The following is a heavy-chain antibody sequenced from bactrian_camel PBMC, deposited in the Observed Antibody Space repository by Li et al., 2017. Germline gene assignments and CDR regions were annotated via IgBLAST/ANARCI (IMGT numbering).Heavy chain of an antibody. V-gene: IGHV3S25*01. J-gene: IGHJ4*01. D-gene: IGHD5*01. CDR3: AADRIHLGLPSACG. CDR1: GYTFSTYW. Sequence: QLVESGGGLVQPGRSLTLSCAASGYTFSTYWIHWVRQAPGKGLEWVGGSTYYANSVKGRFTISRDNARNTVYLLMNALKPEDTGVYYCAADRIHLGLPSACGWGQWTQVTVS. CDR2: GGST.